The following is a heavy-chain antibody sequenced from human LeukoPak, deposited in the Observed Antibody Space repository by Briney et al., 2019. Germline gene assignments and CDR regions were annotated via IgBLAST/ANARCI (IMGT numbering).Heavy chain of an antibody. Sequence: GGSLRLSCAASGFAFSTYTMNWVRQAPGKGLGWVSAIGGSGGGTRYVDSVKGRFTISRDNSKNTLYLQMTGLRDDDTAVYYCAKGARLNYYYLDVWGKGTTVTVSS. CDR1: GFAFSTYT. CDR3: AKGARLNYYYLDV. J-gene: IGHJ6*03. V-gene: IGHV3-23*01. CDR2: IGGSGGGT.